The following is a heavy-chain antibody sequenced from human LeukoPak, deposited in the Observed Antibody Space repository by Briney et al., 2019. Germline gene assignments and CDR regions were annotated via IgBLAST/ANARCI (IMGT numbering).Heavy chain of an antibody. CDR2: IPYDGSNK. CDR1: GFTFSTYA. CDR3: AREGAGRPYDAFDI. V-gene: IGHV3-30*14. J-gene: IGHJ3*02. D-gene: IGHD6-19*01. Sequence: GGSLRLSCAASGFTFSTYAMHWVRQAPGKGLEWVAVIPYDGSNKYYADSVKGRFTISRDNSKNTLYLQMGSLRAEDMALYYCAREGAGRPYDAFDIWGQGTMVTVSS.